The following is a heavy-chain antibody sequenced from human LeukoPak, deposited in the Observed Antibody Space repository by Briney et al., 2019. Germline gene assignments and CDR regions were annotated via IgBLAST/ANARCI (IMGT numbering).Heavy chain of an antibody. CDR3: ARDSVYSSSGYAFDI. D-gene: IGHD6-6*01. CDR2: ISASNGNT. V-gene: IGHV1-18*01. Sequence: ASVKLSCNASGYSFTCYGISWERQAPGQGLELKGLISASNGNTNYAQKLQGRVTMTTDTSTSTAYVELRSLRSDDTAVYYCARDSVYSSSGYAFDIWGQGKMVTVPS. CDR1: GYSFTCYG. J-gene: IGHJ3*02.